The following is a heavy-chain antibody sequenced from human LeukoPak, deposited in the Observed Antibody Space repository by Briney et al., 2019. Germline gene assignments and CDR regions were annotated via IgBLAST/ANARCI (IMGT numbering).Heavy chain of an antibody. V-gene: IGHV3-74*01. CDR1: GFTFSSYW. D-gene: IGHD7-27*01. CDR3: VRESALAPVLGTRYSYYGMDV. Sequence: GGSLRLSCEAAGFTFSSYWMAWVRQAPGKGLVWVSRINRDGSSTTYAVSVKGRFTISTDNDKNTLYLQRISVRAEDTAVYYCVRESALAPVLGTRYSYYGMDVGGQGTTVTVSS. J-gene: IGHJ6*02. CDR2: INRDGSST.